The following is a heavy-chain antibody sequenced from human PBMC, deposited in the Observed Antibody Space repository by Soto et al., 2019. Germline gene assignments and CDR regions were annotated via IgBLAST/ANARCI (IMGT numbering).Heavy chain of an antibody. J-gene: IGHJ6*02. CDR3: ARQSVVVPAAIHYYYYYGMDV. Sequence: GESLKISCKGSGYSFTSYWIGWVRQMPGKGMEWMGIIYPGDSDTRYSPSFQGQVTISADKSISTAYLQWSSLKASDTAMYYCARQSVVVPAAIHYYYYYGMDVWGQGTTVTVSS. CDR2: IYPGDSDT. V-gene: IGHV5-51*01. D-gene: IGHD2-2*01. CDR1: GYSFTSYW.